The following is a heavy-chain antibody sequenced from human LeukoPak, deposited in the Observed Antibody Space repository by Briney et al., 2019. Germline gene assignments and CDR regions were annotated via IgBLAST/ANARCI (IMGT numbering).Heavy chain of an antibody. Sequence: GESLKISCKGSGYSFTSYWIGWVRQMPGKGLEWMGIIYPGDSDTRYSPSFQGQVTISADKSISTAYLQWSSLKASDTAMYYCARPYCNSTSFYLQEDNWFDPWGQGTLVTVSS. D-gene: IGHD2-2*01. V-gene: IGHV5-51*01. CDR2: IYPGDSDT. CDR1: GYSFTSYW. CDR3: ARPYCNSTSFYLQEDNWFDP. J-gene: IGHJ5*02.